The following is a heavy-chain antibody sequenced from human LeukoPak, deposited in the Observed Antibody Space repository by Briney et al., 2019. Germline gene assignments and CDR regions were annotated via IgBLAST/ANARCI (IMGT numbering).Heavy chain of an antibody. CDR3: AKGRGVIVVVYDH. J-gene: IGHJ4*02. CDR1: GFTFSSYD. V-gene: IGHV3-23*01. D-gene: IGHD3-22*01. Sequence: GGSLRLSCAASGFTFSSYDMSWVRQAPGKGLEWVSSISGSGGNTKYADSVKGRFTISRDNSKNTVYLQMNSLTVEDTAVYYCAKGRGVIVVVYDHWGQGTLVTVSS. CDR2: ISGSGGNT.